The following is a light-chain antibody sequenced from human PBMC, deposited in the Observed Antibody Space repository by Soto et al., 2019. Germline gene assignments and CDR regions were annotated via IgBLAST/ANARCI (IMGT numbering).Light chain of an antibody. CDR1: QSVSSN. V-gene: IGKV3-15*01. Sequence: EIVMTQSPATLSVSPGERATLSCRASQSVSSNLAWYQQKPGQAPRLLIYGASTRATGIPARCRGSGSGTEFTLTLSRPQSDDGAGYNCQQYNYWRLWTFGRGTTVDIK. CDR3: QQYNYWRLWT. CDR2: GAS. J-gene: IGKJ1*01.